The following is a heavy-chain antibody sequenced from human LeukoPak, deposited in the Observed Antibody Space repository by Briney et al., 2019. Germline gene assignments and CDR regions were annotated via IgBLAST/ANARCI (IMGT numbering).Heavy chain of an antibody. V-gene: IGHV4-34*01. D-gene: IGHD2-15*01. CDR1: GGSFSGYY. CDR2: INPRGST. Sequence: PSETLSLTCAVYGGSFSGYYWSWIRQPPGKGLEWIGEINPRGSTNYKPSLKSRVTISVDTSKNQFSLKLSSVTAADTAVYYCARRRSIGYCSGGSRHLVGGLYYFDYWGQGTLVTVSS. CDR3: ARRRSIGYCSGGSRHLVGGLYYFDY. J-gene: IGHJ4*02.